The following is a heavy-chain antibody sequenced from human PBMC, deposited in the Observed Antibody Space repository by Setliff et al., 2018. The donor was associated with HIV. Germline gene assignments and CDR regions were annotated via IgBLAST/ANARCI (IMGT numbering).Heavy chain of an antibody. D-gene: IGHD4-17*01. Sequence: ASVKVSCKASGYTFTSYGISWVRRAPGQGLEWMGWISAYNGNTNYAQKLQGRVTMTTDTSTSTAYMELRSLISDDTAVYYCARDFYGGNSQPMDVWGQGTTVTVSS. CDR3: ARDFYGGNSQPMDV. CDR2: ISAYNGNT. CDR1: GYTFTSYG. J-gene: IGHJ6*02. V-gene: IGHV1-18*01.